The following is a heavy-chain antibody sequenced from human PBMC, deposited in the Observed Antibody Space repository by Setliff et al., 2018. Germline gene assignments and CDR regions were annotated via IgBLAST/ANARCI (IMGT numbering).Heavy chain of an antibody. V-gene: IGHV1-2*02. J-gene: IGHJ5*02. CDR1: ADTFTGYY. D-gene: IGHD2-21*02. CDR3: AQTKGFVDGYLDP. Sequence: ASVKVSCKASADTFTGYYVHWVRQAPGQGLEWMGWINGNSGVTRYAQKFQGRVTMTSETSISIVYMDLTRLTSDDTAVYYCAQTKGFVDGYLDPWGQGTLVTVSS. CDR2: INGNSGVT.